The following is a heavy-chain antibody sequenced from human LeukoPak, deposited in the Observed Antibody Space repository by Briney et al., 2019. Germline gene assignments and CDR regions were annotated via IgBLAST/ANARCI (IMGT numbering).Heavy chain of an antibody. CDR2: IRYDGSNK. CDR3: ARNAHSFDSSGYYFHF. V-gene: IGHV3-30*02. CDR1: GFTFRNYG. D-gene: IGHD3-22*01. J-gene: IGHJ4*02. Sequence: PGGSLRLSCAASGFTFRNYGMHWVRQAPGKGLEWVAFIRYDGSNKYYADSVKGRFTTSRDNSMNTVSLQMGSLRPEDTAVYYCARNAHSFDSSGYYFHFWGQGTLVTVSS.